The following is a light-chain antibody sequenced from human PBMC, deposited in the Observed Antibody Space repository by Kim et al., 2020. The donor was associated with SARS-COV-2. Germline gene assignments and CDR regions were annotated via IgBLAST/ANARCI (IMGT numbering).Light chain of an antibody. J-gene: IGLJ1*01. V-gene: IGLV2-14*04. CDR3: SSYTDTNTFV. Sequence: GQSITVPCTGASSDVGCYDYVSCDHQHPGTVPTLTIYDVDKRPSGVSNRFSVSKSGDTSSLTISAHQAEDEADYYCSSYTDTNTFVFGTGTKVTVL. CDR2: DVD. CDR1: SSDVGCYDY.